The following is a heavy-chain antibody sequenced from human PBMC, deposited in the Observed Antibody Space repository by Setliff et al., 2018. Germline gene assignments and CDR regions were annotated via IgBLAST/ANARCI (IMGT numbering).Heavy chain of an antibody. Sequence: SVKVSCKASGGTFSSYAISWVRQAPGQGLEWMGGIIPIFGTANYAQKFQGRVTITTDESTSTAYMGLSSLRSEDTAVYYCAREGYYDILTGYPGPLYGMDVWGQGTTVTVSS. V-gene: IGHV1-69*05. D-gene: IGHD3-9*01. CDR3: AREGYYDILTGYPGPLYGMDV. CDR1: GGTFSSYA. CDR2: IIPIFGTA. J-gene: IGHJ6*02.